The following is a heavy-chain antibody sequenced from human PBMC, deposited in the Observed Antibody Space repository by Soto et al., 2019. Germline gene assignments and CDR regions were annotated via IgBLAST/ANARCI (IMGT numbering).Heavy chain of an antibody. V-gene: IGHV1-69*13. CDR2: IIPIFGTA. Sequence: SVKVSCKACGGTFSSYAISWVRQAPGQGLEWMGGIIPIFGTANYAQKFQGRVTITADESTSTAYMELSSLRSEDTAVYYCARDKDGLTGITGTTSWFDPWGQGTLVTVSS. J-gene: IGHJ5*02. CDR1: GGTFSSYA. D-gene: IGHD1-20*01. CDR3: ARDKDGLTGITGTTSWFDP.